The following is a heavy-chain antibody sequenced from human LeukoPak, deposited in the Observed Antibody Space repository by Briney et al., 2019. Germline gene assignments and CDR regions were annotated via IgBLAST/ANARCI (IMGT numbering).Heavy chain of an antibody. J-gene: IGHJ2*01. V-gene: IGHV4-59*01. D-gene: IGHD1-26*01. CDR3: AKGGSYWYFDL. CDR1: GGSISSYY. Sequence: PSETLSLTCTVSGGSISSYYWSWIRQPPGKGLEWIGYIYYSGKTNYNPSLKSRVTISVDTSKNQFSLKLSSVTAADTAVYYCAKGGSYWYFDLWGRGTLVTVSS. CDR2: IYYSGKT.